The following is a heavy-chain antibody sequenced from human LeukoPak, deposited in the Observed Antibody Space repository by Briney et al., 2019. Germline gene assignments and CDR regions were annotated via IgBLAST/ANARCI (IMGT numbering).Heavy chain of an antibody. D-gene: IGHD6-13*01. CDR3: AITGAAGTGYYYYMDV. CDR2: IIGSGGST. CDR1: GFTFSSYA. Sequence: GALRLSCAASGFTFSSYAMSWVLQAPGKGLEGVSAIIGSGGSTYYADSVKGRFTISRENSKNTLYLQMNSLRAEDTAVYYCAITGAAGTGYYYYMDVWGKGTTVTVSS. J-gene: IGHJ6*03. V-gene: IGHV3-23*01.